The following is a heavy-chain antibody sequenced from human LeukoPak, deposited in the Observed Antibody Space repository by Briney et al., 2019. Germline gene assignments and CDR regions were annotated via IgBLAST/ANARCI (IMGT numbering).Heavy chain of an antibody. Sequence: ASVKVSCKASGYTFTSYDISWVRQAPGQGLEWMGWISAYNGNTNYTQKLQGRVTMTTDTSTSTVYMELRSLRSDDTAVHYCARNWIYDSSGHAFDIWGQGTMVTVSS. V-gene: IGHV1-18*01. CDR2: ISAYNGNT. CDR3: ARNWIYDSSGHAFDI. J-gene: IGHJ3*02. D-gene: IGHD3-22*01. CDR1: GYTFTSYD.